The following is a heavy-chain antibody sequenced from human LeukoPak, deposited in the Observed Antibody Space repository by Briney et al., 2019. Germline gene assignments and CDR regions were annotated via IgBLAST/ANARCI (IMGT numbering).Heavy chain of an antibody. Sequence: GGSLRLSCAASGFTFSSYAMNWVRQAPGKGLEWVSGMSCSGVSPYYADSVKGRFTISRDNSKNTLYLQMNSLRAEDTAVYYCAKANSPYYYDSSGYSTFDYWGQGTLVTVSS. CDR2: MSCSGVSP. V-gene: IGHV3-23*01. CDR1: GFTFSSYA. CDR3: AKANSPYYYDSSGYSTFDY. D-gene: IGHD3-22*01. J-gene: IGHJ4*02.